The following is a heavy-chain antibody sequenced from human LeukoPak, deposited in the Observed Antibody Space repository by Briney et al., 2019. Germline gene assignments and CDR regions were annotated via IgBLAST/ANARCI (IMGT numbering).Heavy chain of an antibody. CDR3: ARSDYVGFFDY. Sequence: GGSLRLSCAASGFTFSSYAMSWIRQAPGKGLEWVSYISSSGSTIYYADSVKGRFTISRDNAKNSLYLQMNSLRAEDTAVYYCARSDYVGFFDYWGQGTLVTVSS. D-gene: IGHD4-17*01. CDR2: ISSSGSTI. CDR1: GFTFSSYA. J-gene: IGHJ4*02. V-gene: IGHV3-11*01.